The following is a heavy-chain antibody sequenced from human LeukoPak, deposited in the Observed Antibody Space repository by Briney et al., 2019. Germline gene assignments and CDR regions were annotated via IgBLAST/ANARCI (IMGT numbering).Heavy chain of an antibody. D-gene: IGHD3-3*01. CDR1: GGSISSSNW. CDR2: IYHSGSP. V-gene: IGHV4-4*02. J-gene: IGHJ6*03. CDR3: ARGRYYDFWSGYYTRKGYYYYMDV. Sequence: PSETLSLTCAVSGGSISSSNWWSWVRQPPGKGLEWIGEIYHSGSPNYNPSLKSRVTISVDKSKNQFSLKLSSVTAADTAVYYCARGRYYDFWSGYYTRKGYYYYMDVWGKGTTVTVSS.